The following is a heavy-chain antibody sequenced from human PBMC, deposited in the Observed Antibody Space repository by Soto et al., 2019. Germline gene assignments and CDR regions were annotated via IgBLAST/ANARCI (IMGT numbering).Heavy chain of an antibody. Sequence: GGSLRLSCAASGFTFDDYAMHWVRQAPGKGLEWVSGISWNSGSIGYADSVKGRFTISRDNAKNSLYLQMNSLRAEDTALYYCAKGMVYALGNNWFDPWGHGTLVTVSS. J-gene: IGHJ5*02. CDR3: AKGMVYALGNNWFDP. CDR1: GFTFDDYA. D-gene: IGHD2-8*01. V-gene: IGHV3-9*01. CDR2: ISWNSGSI.